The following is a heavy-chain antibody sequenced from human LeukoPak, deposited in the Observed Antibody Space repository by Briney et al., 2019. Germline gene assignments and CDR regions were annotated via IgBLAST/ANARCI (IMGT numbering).Heavy chain of an antibody. D-gene: IGHD3-3*01. CDR3: ARMDDSYDFWSGYFDSYFDY. CDR2: INPNSGGT. V-gene: IGHV1-2*02. CDR1: GYTFTGYY. J-gene: IGHJ4*02. Sequence: ASVKVSCKASGYTFTGYYMHWVRQTPGQGLEWMGWINPNSGGTNYAQKFQGRVTMTRDTSISTAYMELSRLRSDDTAVYYCARMDDSYDFWSGYFDSYFDYLGQGTLVTVSS.